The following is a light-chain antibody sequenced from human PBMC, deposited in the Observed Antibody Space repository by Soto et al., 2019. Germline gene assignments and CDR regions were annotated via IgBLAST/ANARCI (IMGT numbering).Light chain of an antibody. CDR1: QSVRSN. J-gene: IGKJ4*01. CDR2: GAS. V-gene: IGKV3-15*01. Sequence: EIVMTQSPATLSVSPGERVTLSCRASQSVRSNLAWYQQKPGQVPRVLIYGASTRAIGIPDRFSGSGHGTEFTLTISSLQSEAFAGHSCQHYNNLWGFGGGTKVEIK. CDR3: QHYNNLWG.